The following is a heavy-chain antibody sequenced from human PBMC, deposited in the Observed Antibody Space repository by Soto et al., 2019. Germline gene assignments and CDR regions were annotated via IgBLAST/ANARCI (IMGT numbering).Heavy chain of an antibody. J-gene: IGHJ6*02. CDR2: IDPSDSYT. D-gene: IGHD3-10*01. CDR3: ARLAAEGAITMVRGPPGMDV. CDR1: GYSFTSYW. V-gene: IGHV5-10-1*01. Sequence: GESLKISCKGSGYSFTSYWISWVRQMPGKGLEWMGRIDPSDSYTNYSPSFQGHVTISADKSISTAYLQWSSLKASDNDMYYCARLAAEGAITMVRGPPGMDVWRQGPTVTVSS.